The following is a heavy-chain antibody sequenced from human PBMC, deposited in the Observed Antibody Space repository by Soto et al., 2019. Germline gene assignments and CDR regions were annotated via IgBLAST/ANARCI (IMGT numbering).Heavy chain of an antibody. CDR3: ERTKMSRRRTTFDYYYSGMDV. CDR1: GYSFTSYW. Sequence: GESLKISCKGSGYSFTSYWISWVRQMPGKGLEWMGRIDPSDSYTNYSPSFQGHVTISADKSISTAYLQWRSLKASDTAMYYCERTKMSRRRTTFDYYYSGMDVWGHGTKVTVAS. V-gene: IGHV5-10-1*01. CDR2: IDPSDSYT. D-gene: IGHD1-1*01. J-gene: IGHJ6*02.